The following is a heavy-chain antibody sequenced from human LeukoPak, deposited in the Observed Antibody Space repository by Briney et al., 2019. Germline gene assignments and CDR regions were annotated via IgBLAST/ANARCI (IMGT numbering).Heavy chain of an antibody. CDR3: AKDHPSPRIVVVIALPDY. Sequence: GGSLRLSCAASGFTFSSYGMHWVRQAPGKGLEWVAFIRYDGSNKYYADSVKGRFTISRDNSKNTLYLQMNSLRAEDTAVYYCAKDHPSPRIVVVIALPDYWGQGTLVTVSS. J-gene: IGHJ4*02. CDR2: IRYDGSNK. V-gene: IGHV3-30*02. D-gene: IGHD2-21*01. CDR1: GFTFSSYG.